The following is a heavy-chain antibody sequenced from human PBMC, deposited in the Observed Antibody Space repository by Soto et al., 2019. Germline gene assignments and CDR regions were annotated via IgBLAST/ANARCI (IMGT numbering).Heavy chain of an antibody. J-gene: IGHJ4*02. Sequence: QVQLVQSGPVVKKPGSSVKVSCKASRGTFSSYAISWVRQAPGQGLERMGGIILIFGTANYAQRFQGRVTITADESTSTAYMELSSLRSEATAVSYCARGVAKPFAHWGQGTLVTVSS. V-gene: IGHV1-69*12. D-gene: IGHD2-15*01. CDR3: ARGVAKPFAH. CDR1: RGTFSSYA. CDR2: IILIFGTA.